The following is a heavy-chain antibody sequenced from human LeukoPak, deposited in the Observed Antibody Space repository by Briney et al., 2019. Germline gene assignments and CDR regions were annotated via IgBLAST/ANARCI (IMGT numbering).Heavy chain of an antibody. D-gene: IGHD6-6*01. V-gene: IGHV1-18*01. Sequence: ASVKVSCKASGYTFTSYGISWVRQAPRQGLEWMGWISAYNGNTNYAQKLQGRVTMTTDTSTSTAYMELRSLRSDDTAVYYCARAPSSSSRYYYYMDVWGKGTTVTVSS. CDR1: GYTFTSYG. J-gene: IGHJ6*03. CDR2: ISAYNGNT. CDR3: ARAPSSSSRYYYYMDV.